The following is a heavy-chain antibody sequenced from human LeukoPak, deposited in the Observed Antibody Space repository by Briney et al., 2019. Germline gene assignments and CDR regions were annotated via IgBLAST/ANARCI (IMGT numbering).Heavy chain of an antibody. D-gene: IGHD2-2*01. V-gene: IGHV3-23*01. J-gene: IGHJ4*02. Sequence: GGSLRLSXAASGFTFSSYAMSWVCQAPGKGLEWVSAISGSGGSTYYADSVKGRFTISRDNSKNTLYLQMNSLRAEDTAVYYCAKETRYCSSTSCPTARSFDYWGQGTLVTVSS. CDR1: GFTFSSYA. CDR2: ISGSGGST. CDR3: AKETRYCSSTSCPTARSFDY.